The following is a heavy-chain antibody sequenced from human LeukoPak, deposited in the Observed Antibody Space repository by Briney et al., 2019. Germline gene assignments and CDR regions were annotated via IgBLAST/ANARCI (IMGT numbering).Heavy chain of an antibody. J-gene: IGHJ4*02. V-gene: IGHV3-74*01. CDR3: ARTYYDFWSGYYTGVGSTESDY. CDR2: INSDGSST. Sequence: GGSLRLSCAASGFTFSSYWMHWVRQAPGKGLVWVSRINSDGSSTSYADSVKGRFTISRDNAKNTLYLQMNSLRAEDTAVYYCARTYYDFWSGYYTGVGSTESDYWGQGTLSPSPQ. CDR1: GFTFSSYW. D-gene: IGHD3-3*01.